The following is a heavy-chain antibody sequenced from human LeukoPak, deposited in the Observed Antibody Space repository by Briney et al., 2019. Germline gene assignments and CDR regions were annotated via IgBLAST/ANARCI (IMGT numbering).Heavy chain of an antibody. CDR2: INHSGST. V-gene: IGHV4-34*01. CDR3: ARHLMVRGVIDWFDP. Sequence: SETLSLTCAVYGGSFSGYYGSWIRQPPGKGLERIGEINHSGSTNYNPSLKSRVTISVDTSKNQFSLKLSSVTAADTPVYYCARHLMVRGVIDWFDPWGQGTLVTVSS. J-gene: IGHJ5*02. CDR1: GGSFSGYY. D-gene: IGHD3-10*01.